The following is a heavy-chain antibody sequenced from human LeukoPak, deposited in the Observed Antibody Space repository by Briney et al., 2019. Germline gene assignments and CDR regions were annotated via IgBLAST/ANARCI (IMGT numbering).Heavy chain of an antibody. J-gene: IGHJ4*02. Sequence: GASVKVSCKASGYTFTGYYMHWVRQAPRQGLEWMGWINPNSGGTNYAQKFQGRVTKTRDTSISTAYMELSRLRSDDTAVYYCARGYVWGSYRYVYWGQGTLVTVSS. CDR2: INPNSGGT. CDR1: GYTFTGYY. D-gene: IGHD3-16*02. CDR3: ARGYVWGSYRYVY. V-gene: IGHV1-2*02.